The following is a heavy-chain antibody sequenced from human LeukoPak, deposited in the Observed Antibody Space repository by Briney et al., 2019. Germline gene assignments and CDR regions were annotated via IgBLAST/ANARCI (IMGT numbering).Heavy chain of an antibody. V-gene: IGHV3-23*01. Sequence: PGRSLRLSCAASGFTFSSYAMSWVRQAPGKGLEWVSAISGSGGSTYYADSVKGRFTISRDNSKNTLYLQMNSLRAEDTAVYYCAKDYFGSGWPYFDYWGQGTLVTVSS. CDR1: GFTFSSYA. D-gene: IGHD6-19*01. J-gene: IGHJ4*02. CDR2: ISGSGGST. CDR3: AKDYFGSGWPYFDY.